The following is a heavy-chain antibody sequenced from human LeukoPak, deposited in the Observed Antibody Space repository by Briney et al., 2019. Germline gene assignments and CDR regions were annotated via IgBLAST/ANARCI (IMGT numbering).Heavy chain of an antibody. CDR3: ARDPTPGYSSSWYGNWFDP. CDR1: GFTFSSYS. V-gene: IGHV3-21*01. CDR2: ISSSSSYI. Sequence: PGGSLRLSCAASGFTFSSYSMNWVRQAPGKGLEWVSSISSSSSYIYYADSVKGRFTISRDNAKNSLYLQMNSLRAEDTAVYYCARDPTPGYSSSWYGNWFDPWGQGTLVTVSS. D-gene: IGHD6-13*01. J-gene: IGHJ5*02.